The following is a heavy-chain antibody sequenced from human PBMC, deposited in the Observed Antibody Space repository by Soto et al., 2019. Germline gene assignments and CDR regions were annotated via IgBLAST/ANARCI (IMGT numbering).Heavy chain of an antibody. CDR3: ARDFVGPGGYSYGLSYYGMDV. CDR1: GYTFTGYY. CDR2: INPNSGGT. Sequence: ASVKVSCKASGYTFTGYYMHWVRQAPGQGLEWMGWINPNSGGTNYAQKFQGWVTMTRDTSISTAYMELSRLRSDDTAVYYCARDFVGPGGYSYGLSYYGMDVWGQGTTVTVS. D-gene: IGHD5-18*01. J-gene: IGHJ6*02. V-gene: IGHV1-2*04.